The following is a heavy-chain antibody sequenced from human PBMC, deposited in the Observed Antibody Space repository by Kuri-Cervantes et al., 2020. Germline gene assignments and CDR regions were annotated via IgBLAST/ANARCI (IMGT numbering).Heavy chain of an antibody. D-gene: IGHD2-21*02. J-gene: IGHJ6*02. CDR1: GFTFSSYG. Sequence: GGSLRLSCAASGFTFSSYGMHWVRQAPGKGLEWVAVIWYDGSNKYYADSVKGRFTISRDNSKNTLYLQMNSLRAEDTAVYYCARDGAYCGDDCSFYYYYGMDVWGQGTTVTVFS. V-gene: IGHV3-33*01. CDR2: IWYDGSNK. CDR3: ARDGAYCGDDCSFYYYYGMDV.